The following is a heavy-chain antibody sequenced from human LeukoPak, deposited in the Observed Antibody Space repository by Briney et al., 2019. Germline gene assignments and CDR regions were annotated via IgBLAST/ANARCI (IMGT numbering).Heavy chain of an antibody. Sequence: ASVKVSCKASGYTLITYDINWVRQAPGQGLEWMGWISAYNGNTNYAQSLKDRVTMTIDTSRSTAYMELRSLRSDDTAVYYCAREKSRYRYGYNYWGQGTLVTVSS. D-gene: IGHD5-18*01. CDR3: AREKSRYRYGYNY. V-gene: IGHV1-18*01. CDR1: GYTLITYD. J-gene: IGHJ4*02. CDR2: ISAYNGNT.